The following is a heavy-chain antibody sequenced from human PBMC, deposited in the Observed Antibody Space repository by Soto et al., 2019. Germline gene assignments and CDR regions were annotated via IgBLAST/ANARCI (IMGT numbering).Heavy chain of an antibody. J-gene: IGHJ4*02. CDR1: GDTFTKYA. CDR2: LIPVFGTA. V-gene: IGHV1-69*01. Sequence: QVQLVQSGAEVRKPGSSVKVSCKASGDTFTKYAITWVRQAPGQGLEWVGGLIPVFGTAHYAHKFRDRVTMTADESTSTVYMELSGLRSEDTAVYYCARPSGGRIRYLEPFDYWGQGTQITVS. CDR3: ARPSGGRIRYLEPFDY. D-gene: IGHD3-3*01.